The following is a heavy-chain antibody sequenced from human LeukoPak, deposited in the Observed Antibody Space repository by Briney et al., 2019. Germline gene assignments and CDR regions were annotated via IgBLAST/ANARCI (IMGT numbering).Heavy chain of an antibody. D-gene: IGHD2-2*01. Sequence: SETLSLTCAVYGGSFSGYYWSWIRQPPGKGLEWIGEINHSGSTNYNPSLKSRVTISVDTSKNQFSLKLSSVTAADTAVYYCARGLPDIVVVPAARNFDYWGQGTLVTASS. V-gene: IGHV4-34*01. CDR1: GGSFSGYY. CDR3: ARGLPDIVVVPAARNFDY. CDR2: INHSGST. J-gene: IGHJ4*02.